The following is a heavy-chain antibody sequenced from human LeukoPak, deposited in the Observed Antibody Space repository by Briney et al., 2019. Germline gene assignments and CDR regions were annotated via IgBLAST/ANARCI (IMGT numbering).Heavy chain of an antibody. CDR3: TTIKRGDIFGYFDF. CDR2: VFDSGRT. Sequence: SETLSLTCTVSGGSMTTHHWNWIRQTPGNGLEWIGYVFDSGRTKVNPSLKSRVTLSADTSKNQLSLRLSSVTAADTAMYYCTTIKRGDIFGYFDFWGQGILVTVSS. V-gene: IGHV4-59*11. CDR1: GGSMTTHH. D-gene: IGHD5-18*01. J-gene: IGHJ4*02.